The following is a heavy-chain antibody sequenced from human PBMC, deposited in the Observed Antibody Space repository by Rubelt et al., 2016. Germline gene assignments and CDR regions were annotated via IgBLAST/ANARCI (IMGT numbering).Heavy chain of an antibody. Sequence: QVQLQASGPGLVRPSETLSLTYTVSGGSISSYYWSWIRQPPGKGLEWIGYISYSGSTSYNPSLKSRVTISEDTSKNQFSLKLGSVTAADTAVYYWARQDSWYYFDHWGQGTLVTVSS. D-gene: IGHD4-11*01. CDR1: GGSISSYY. CDR3: ARQDSWYYFDH. J-gene: IGHJ4*02. V-gene: IGHV4-59*08. CDR2: ISYSGST.